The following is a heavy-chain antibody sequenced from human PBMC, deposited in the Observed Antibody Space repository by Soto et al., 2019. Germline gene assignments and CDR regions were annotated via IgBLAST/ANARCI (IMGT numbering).Heavy chain of an antibody. CDR2: VYHSGST. D-gene: IGHD3-22*01. Sequence: SETLSRTCAVSGASIDSTSWWSWVRQPPGKGLEWIGEVYHSGSTNYNPSFKSRVTISVDKSKNHFSLKLTSVTAADTAVYYCESHYYDDSTDYYYGMDVWGQGTTVTVSS. V-gene: IGHV4-4*02. CDR3: ESHYYDDSTDYYYGMDV. J-gene: IGHJ6*02. CDR1: GASIDSTSW.